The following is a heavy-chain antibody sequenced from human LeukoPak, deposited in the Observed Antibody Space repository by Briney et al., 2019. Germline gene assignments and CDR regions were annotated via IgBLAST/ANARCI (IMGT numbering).Heavy chain of an antibody. CDR1: GGSISSYY. V-gene: IGHV4-59*01. D-gene: IGHD3-10*01. J-gene: IGHJ5*02. CDR3: ARGSVTMVRGVGFDP. CDR2: IYYSGST. Sequence: SETLSPTCTVSGGSISSYYWSWIRQPPGKGLEWIGYIYYSGSTNYNPSLKSRVTISVDTSKNQFSLKLSSVTAADTAVYYCARGSVTMVRGVGFDPWGQGTLVTVSS.